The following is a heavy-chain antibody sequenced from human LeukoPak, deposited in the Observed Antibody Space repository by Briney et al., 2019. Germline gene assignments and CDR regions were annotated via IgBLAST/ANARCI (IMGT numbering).Heavy chain of an antibody. CDR3: ARLMTTVTMRWFDP. Sequence: GSVKVSCKASGYTFTSYAMHWVRQAPGQRLEWMGWINAGNGNTKYSQKFQGRVTITRDTSASTAYMELSSLRSEDTAVYYCARLMTTVTMRWFDPWGQGTLVTVSS. CDR1: GYTFTSYA. V-gene: IGHV1-3*01. J-gene: IGHJ5*02. CDR2: INAGNGNT. D-gene: IGHD4-17*01.